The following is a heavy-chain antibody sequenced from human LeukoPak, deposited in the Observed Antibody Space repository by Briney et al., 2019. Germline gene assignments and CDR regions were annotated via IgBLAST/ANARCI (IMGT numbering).Heavy chain of an antibody. CDR3: AGGITMVRGGPLWPPFDY. D-gene: IGHD3-10*01. CDR1: GGTFSSYA. Sequence: SVKVSCKASGGTFSSYAISWVRQAPGQGLEWMGGIIPIFGTANYAQKFQGRVTITADKSTSTAYMELSSLRSEDTAVYYCAGGITMVRGGPLWPPFDYWGQGTLVTVSS. J-gene: IGHJ4*02. CDR2: IIPIFGTA. V-gene: IGHV1-69*06.